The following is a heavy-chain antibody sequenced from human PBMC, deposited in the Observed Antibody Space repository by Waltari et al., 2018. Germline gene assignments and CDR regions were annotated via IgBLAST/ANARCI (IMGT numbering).Heavy chain of an antibody. Sequence: EVQLVESGGGLVQPGGSLRLSCAASGFTFSSYAMSWVRQAPGKGQEWVSAISGSGGRTYVADAVKGRFTISRDNSKSTLYLQRNSLRGEDTAVYYCAKDRDDGTTYYYGSGSRYFDYWGQGTLVTVSS. J-gene: IGHJ4*02. CDR3: AKDRDDGTTYYYGSGSRYFDY. D-gene: IGHD3-10*01. V-gene: IGHV3-23*04. CDR2: ISGSGGRT. CDR1: GFTFSSYA.